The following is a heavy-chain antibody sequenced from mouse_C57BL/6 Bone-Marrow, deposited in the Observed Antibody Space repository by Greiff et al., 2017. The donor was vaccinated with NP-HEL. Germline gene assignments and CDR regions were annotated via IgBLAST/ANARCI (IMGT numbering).Heavy chain of an antibody. CDR1: GYTFTDYY. J-gene: IGHJ2*01. CDR3: ARSPYYYGSEFDY. CDR2: IFPGSGST. D-gene: IGHD1-1*01. Sequence: LQESGPELVKPGASVKISCKASGYTFTDYYINWVKQRPGQGLEWIGWIFPGSGSTYYNEKFKGKATLTVDKSSSTAYMLLSSLTSEDSAVYFCARSPYYYGSEFDYWGQGTTLTVSS. V-gene: IGHV1-75*01.